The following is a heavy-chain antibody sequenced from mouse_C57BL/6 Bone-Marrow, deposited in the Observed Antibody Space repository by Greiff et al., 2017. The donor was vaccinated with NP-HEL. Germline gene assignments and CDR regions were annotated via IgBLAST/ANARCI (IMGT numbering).Heavy chain of an antibody. CDR3: ARQHYYGSSYWYFDV. J-gene: IGHJ1*03. Sequence: EVKVEESGGGLVQPGGSLKLSCAASGFTFSDYGMAWVRQAPRKGPEWVAFISNLAYSIYYADTVTGRFTISRENAKNTLYLEMSSLRSEDTAMYYCARQHYYGSSYWYFDVWGTGTTVTVSS. CDR2: ISNLAYSI. D-gene: IGHD1-1*01. CDR1: GFTFSDYG. V-gene: IGHV5-15*04.